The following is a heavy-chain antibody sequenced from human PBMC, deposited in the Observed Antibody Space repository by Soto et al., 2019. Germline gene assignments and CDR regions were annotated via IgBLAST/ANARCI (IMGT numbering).Heavy chain of an antibody. CDR2: IKQDGSEK. V-gene: IGHV3-7*05. Sequence: PGGSLRLSCAASGFTFSDYWMTWVRQAPGKGLEWVANIKQDGSEKYYVDSVKGRFTISRDNAENSLYLQMNSLRAEDTAVYYCTRTSVATPGTHWGQGTLVTVS. CDR3: TRTSVATPGTH. D-gene: IGHD6-13*01. CDR1: GFTFSDYW. J-gene: IGHJ4*02.